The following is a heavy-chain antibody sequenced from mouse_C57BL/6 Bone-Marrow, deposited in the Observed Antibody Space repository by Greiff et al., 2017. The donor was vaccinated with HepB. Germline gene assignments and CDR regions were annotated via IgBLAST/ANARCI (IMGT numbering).Heavy chain of an antibody. Sequence: EVQLVESGEGLVKPGGSLKLSCAASGFTFSSYAMSWVRQTPEKRLEWVAYISSGGDYIYYADTVKGRFTISRDNARNTLYLQMSSLKSEDTAMYYCTRERWYGWYFDVWGTGTTVTVSS. D-gene: IGHD2-1*01. CDR1: GFTFSSYA. V-gene: IGHV5-9-1*02. J-gene: IGHJ1*03. CDR2: ISSGGDYI. CDR3: TRERWYGWYFDV.